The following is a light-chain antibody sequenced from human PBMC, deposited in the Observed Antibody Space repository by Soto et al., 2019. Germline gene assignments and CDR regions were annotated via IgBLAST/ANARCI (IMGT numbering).Light chain of an antibody. Sequence: DIQMTQSPSSLSASVGDRVTITCRASQSISSYLNWYQQKPGKAPKLLIYAASSLQSGVPSRFSGSGSGTEFTIAISSVQHEDFATYYCPQSYSTPRTFGQGTTLAIK. CDR1: QSISSY. CDR3: PQSYSTPRT. V-gene: IGKV1-39*01. J-gene: IGKJ2*01. CDR2: AAS.